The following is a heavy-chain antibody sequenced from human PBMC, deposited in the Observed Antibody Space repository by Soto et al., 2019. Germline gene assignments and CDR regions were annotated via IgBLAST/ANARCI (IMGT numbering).Heavy chain of an antibody. V-gene: IGHV3-9*01. J-gene: IGHJ4*02. CDR3: AIRASYYDSSGYFDY. Sequence: GGSLRLSCAASGFTFDDHAMHWVRQVPGKGLEWVSAISWNSGAIAYADSVKGRFTISRDNAKNSLYLQMDSLRVEDTALYYCAIRASYYDSSGYFDYWGQGSLVLVSS. D-gene: IGHD3-22*01. CDR2: ISWNSGAI. CDR1: GFTFDDHA.